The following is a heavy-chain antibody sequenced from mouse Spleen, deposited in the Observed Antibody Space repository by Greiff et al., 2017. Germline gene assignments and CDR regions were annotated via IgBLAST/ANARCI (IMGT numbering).Heavy chain of an antibody. CDR2: IDPETGGT. D-gene: IGHD2-1*01. V-gene: IGHV1-15*01. J-gene: IGHJ2*01. Sequence: VQLQQSGAELVRPGASVTLSCKASGYTFTDYEMHWVKQTPVHGLEWIGAIDPETGGTAYNQKFKGKAILTADKSSSTAYMELRSLTSEDSAVYYCTRGDGNYDFDYWGQGTTLTVSS. CDR3: TRGDGNYDFDY. CDR1: GYTFTDYE.